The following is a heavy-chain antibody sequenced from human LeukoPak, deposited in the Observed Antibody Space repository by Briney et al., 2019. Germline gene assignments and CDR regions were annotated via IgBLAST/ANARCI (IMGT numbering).Heavy chain of an antibody. CDR2: ISSSGSTI. CDR1: GFTFSSYE. CDR3: ARDGNGSGSTYYYYYGMDV. J-gene: IGHJ6*02. D-gene: IGHD3-10*01. Sequence: GGSLRLSCAASGFTFSSYEMNWVRQAPGKGLEWVSYISSSGSTIYYADSVKGRFTISRDNAKNSLYLQMNSLRAEDTAVYYCARDGNGSGSTYYYYYGMDVWGQGTTVTVSS. V-gene: IGHV3-48*03.